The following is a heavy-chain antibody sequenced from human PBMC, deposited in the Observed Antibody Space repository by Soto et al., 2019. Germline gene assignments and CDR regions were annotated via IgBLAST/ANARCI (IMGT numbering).Heavy chain of an antibody. CDR3: AKDLFRASSSWTVGY. J-gene: IGHJ4*02. D-gene: IGHD6-13*01. CDR1: GFTSSSYG. Sequence: GGSLRLSCAASGFTSSSYGMHWVRQAPGKGLEWVAVISYDGSNKYYADSVKGRFTISRDNSKNTLYLQMNSLRAEDTAVYYCAKDLFRASSSWTVGYWGQGTLVTVSS. V-gene: IGHV3-30*18. CDR2: ISYDGSNK.